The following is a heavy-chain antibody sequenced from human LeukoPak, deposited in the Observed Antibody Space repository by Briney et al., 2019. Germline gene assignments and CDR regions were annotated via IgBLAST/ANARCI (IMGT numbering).Heavy chain of an antibody. Sequence: PGGSLRLSCAASGFTFSSYEMNWVRQAPGQGLEWVSYISSSGNAIYYADSVKGRFTISRGNAKNSLYLQMNSLRAEDTAVYYCARIGYGVSFDYWGQGTLVTVSS. J-gene: IGHJ4*02. CDR1: GFTFSSYE. CDR3: ARIGYGVSFDY. D-gene: IGHD4/OR15-4a*01. V-gene: IGHV3-48*03. CDR2: ISSSGNAI.